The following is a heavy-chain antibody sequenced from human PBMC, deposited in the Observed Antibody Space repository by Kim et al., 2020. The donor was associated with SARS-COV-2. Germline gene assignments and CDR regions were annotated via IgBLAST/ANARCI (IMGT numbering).Heavy chain of an antibody. D-gene: IGHD3-9*01. CDR1: GYTFTDYY. V-gene: IGHV1-2*04. J-gene: IGHJ3*02. CDR2: INAKSGET. Sequence: ASVKVSCKASGYTFTDYYMHWVRQAPGQGLEWMGRINAKSGETNYAQKFQGWVTMTRDTSISTAYMELSRLTSDDTAVYYCARNYDFLTGSEVAFDIWGQGTMVTVSS. CDR3: ARNYDFLTGSEVAFDI.